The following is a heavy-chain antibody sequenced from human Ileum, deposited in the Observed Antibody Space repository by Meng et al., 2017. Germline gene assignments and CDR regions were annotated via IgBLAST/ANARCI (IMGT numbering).Heavy chain of an antibody. CDR3: AKDPDELDS. Sequence: VESGGGLVPPGWSLSLSCATSGFIFSSSGMNWVRQAPGKGLEWVSSISSSARNTYYAESVMGRFTISRDNSKNTVYLQMTSLRVEDTAVYYCAKDPDELDSWGQGTLVTVSS. CDR1: GFIFSSSG. J-gene: IGHJ4*02. V-gene: IGHV3-23*04. CDR2: ISSSARNT.